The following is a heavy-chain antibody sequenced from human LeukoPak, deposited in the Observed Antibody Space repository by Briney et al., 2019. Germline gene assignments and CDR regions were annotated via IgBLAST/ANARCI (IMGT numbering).Heavy chain of an antibody. V-gene: IGHV4-34*01. CDR1: GGSFSGYY. D-gene: IGHD6-6*01. Sequence: PSETLSLTCAVYGGSFSGYYWSWIRQPPGKGLEWIGEINHSGSTNYNPSLKSRVTISVDTSKNQFSLKLSSVIAADTAVYYCARVSFPYSSSSRGGWFDPWGQETLVTVSS. CDR3: ARVSFPYSSSSRGGWFDP. CDR2: INHSGST. J-gene: IGHJ5*02.